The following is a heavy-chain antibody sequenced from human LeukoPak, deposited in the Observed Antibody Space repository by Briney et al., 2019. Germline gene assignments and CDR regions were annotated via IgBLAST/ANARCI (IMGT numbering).Heavy chain of an antibody. V-gene: IGHV3-30-3*01. J-gene: IGHJ4*02. CDR1: GFPFQFFS. CDR2: ISSDGNNK. D-gene: IGHD3-3*01. Sequence: GSLGLPLAGFGFPFQFFSMDLVRQAPGKGVGWVGFISSDGNNKYYADSVKGRFTISRDNSKNTLYLQMNSLRAEDTAVYYCAREAYDFWSGYRYYFDYWGQGTLVTVSS. CDR3: AREAYDFWSGYRYYFDY.